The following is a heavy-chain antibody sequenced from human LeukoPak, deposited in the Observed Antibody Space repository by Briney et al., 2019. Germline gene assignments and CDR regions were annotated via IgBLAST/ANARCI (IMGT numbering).Heavy chain of an antibody. CDR2: IYTSGST. V-gene: IGHV4-4*07. CDR3: ARFINWNDDGRFDY. J-gene: IGHJ4*02. D-gene: IGHD1-1*01. Sequence: SETLSLTCTVSGGSISSYYWSWIRQPAGKGLEWIGRIYTSGSTNYNPSLKSRVTMSVDTSKNQFSLKLTSVTAADTAVYYCARFINWNDDGRFDYWGQGTLVTVSS. CDR1: GGSISSYY.